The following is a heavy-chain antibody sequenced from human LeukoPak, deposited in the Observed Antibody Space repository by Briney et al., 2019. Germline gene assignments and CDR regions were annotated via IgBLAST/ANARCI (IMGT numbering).Heavy chain of an antibody. J-gene: IGHJ5*02. CDR2: IYSGGST. D-gene: IGHD5-12*01. CDR1: GFTFSSNY. CDR3: ASARLRGWFDP. Sequence: GGSLRLSCAASGFTFSSNYMSWVRQAPGKGLEWVSVIYSGGSTYYADSVKGRFTISRDDSKNTLYLQMNSLRAEDTAVYYCASARLRGWFDPWGQGTLVTVSS. V-gene: IGHV3-53*01.